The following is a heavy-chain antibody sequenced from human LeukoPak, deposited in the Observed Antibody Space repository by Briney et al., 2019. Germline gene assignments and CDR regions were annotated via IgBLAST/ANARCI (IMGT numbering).Heavy chain of an antibody. Sequence: PSETLSLTCTVSGGSINTYYWSWIRQPPGKGLEWIAYVRYNGESNYKVSLKSRVAISLDTANNQISLRLNFVTAADTAIYYCARQPANTATFDIWGLGTMVTVSS. D-gene: IGHD5-18*01. J-gene: IGHJ3*02. V-gene: IGHV4-59*08. CDR2: VRYNGES. CDR1: GGSINTYY. CDR3: ARQPANTATFDI.